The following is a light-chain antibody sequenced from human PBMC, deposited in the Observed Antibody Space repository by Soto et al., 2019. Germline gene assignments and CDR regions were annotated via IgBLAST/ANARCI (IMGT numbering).Light chain of an antibody. CDR3: QQYNNWPPLT. V-gene: IGKV3-15*01. J-gene: IGKJ4*01. Sequence: EIVMTQSPATLSVSPGERATLSCRASQSLSSNLAWYQQKPGQAPRLLIYGASTRATGIPARFRGSGSGTEFTLTISSMQAEDFAVYYCQQYNNWPPLTFGGGTKVEIK. CDR1: QSLSSN. CDR2: GAS.